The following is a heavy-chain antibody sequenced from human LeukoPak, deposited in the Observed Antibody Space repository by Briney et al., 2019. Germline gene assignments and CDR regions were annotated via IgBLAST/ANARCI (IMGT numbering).Heavy chain of an antibody. Sequence: GGSLRLSCVVSGIRLSNYGMSWVRQAPGKGLEWVSSIEASGGATYYADSVKGRFTISRDNSKNTFYLQMNSLRAEDTAVYYCAKGSGSGWYGWFAPWGQGTLVTVSS. J-gene: IGHJ5*02. V-gene: IGHV3-23*01. CDR1: GIRLSNYG. CDR3: AKGSGSGWYGWFAP. CDR2: IEASGGAT. D-gene: IGHD6-19*01.